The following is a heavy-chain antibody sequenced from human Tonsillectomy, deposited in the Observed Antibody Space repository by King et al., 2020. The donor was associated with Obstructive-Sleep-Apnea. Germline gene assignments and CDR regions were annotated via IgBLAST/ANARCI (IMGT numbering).Heavy chain of an antibody. D-gene: IGHD4-17*01. J-gene: IGHJ4*02. CDR1: GYTFTGYY. CDR2: INPNSGGT. Sequence: QLVQSGAEVKKPGASVKVSCKASGYTFTGYYMHWVRQAPGQGLEWMGWINPNSGGTNYAQNFQGRVTMTRDTSISTAYMELSRLRSDDTAVYYCATVAIATATDYFDYWGQGTLVTVSS. CDR3: ATVAIATATDYFDY. V-gene: IGHV1-2*02.